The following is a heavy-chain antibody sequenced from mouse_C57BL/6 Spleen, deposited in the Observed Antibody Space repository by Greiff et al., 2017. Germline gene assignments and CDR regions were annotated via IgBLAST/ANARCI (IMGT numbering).Heavy chain of an antibody. D-gene: IGHD1-1*01. CDR3: ASPSYYGSSSYAMDY. J-gene: IGHJ4*01. V-gene: IGHV14-3*01. Sequence: VQLKESVAELVRPGASVKLSCTASGFNIKNTYMHWVKQRPEQGLEWIGRIDPANGNTKYAPKFQGKATITAATSSNTAYLQLSSLTSEDTAIYYCASPSYYGSSSYAMDYWGQGTSVTVSS. CDR1: GFNIKNTY. CDR2: IDPANGNT.